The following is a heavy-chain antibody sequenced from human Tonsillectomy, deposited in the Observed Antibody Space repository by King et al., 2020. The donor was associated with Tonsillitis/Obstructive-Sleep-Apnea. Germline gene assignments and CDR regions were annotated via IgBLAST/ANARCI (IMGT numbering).Heavy chain of an antibody. CDR3: ARDSMSHYYDSSAYHTFYY. V-gene: IGHV1-18*01. Sequence: VQLVESGAEVKKPGASVKVSCKASGYTFTTYGISWVRQAPGQGLEWMGWISPSNGDTNYAQKLQDRVTMSTGTSTSTAYMELRSLRSDDTAVYYCARDSMSHYYDSSAYHTFYYWGQGTLVTVSS. D-gene: IGHD3-22*01. CDR1: GYTFTTYG. J-gene: IGHJ4*02. CDR2: ISPSNGDT.